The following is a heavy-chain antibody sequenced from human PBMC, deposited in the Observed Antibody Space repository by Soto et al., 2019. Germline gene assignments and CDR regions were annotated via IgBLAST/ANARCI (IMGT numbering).Heavy chain of an antibody. V-gene: IGHV1-69*01. CDR2: IIPIFGTA. D-gene: IGHD3-3*01. J-gene: IGHJ6*02. CDR3: ARDGPTDYDFWSGYYTGYYGMDV. CDR1: GGTFSSYA. Sequence: QVQLVQSGAEVKKPGSSVKVSCKASGGTFSSYAISWVRQAPGQGLEWMGGIIPIFGTANYAQKFQGRVTITADESTSTAYMELSSLRSEETAVYYCARDGPTDYDFWSGYYTGYYGMDVWGQGTTVTVSS.